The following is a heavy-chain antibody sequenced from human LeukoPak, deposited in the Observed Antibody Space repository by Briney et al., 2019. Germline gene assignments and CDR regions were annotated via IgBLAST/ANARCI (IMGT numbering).Heavy chain of an antibody. V-gene: IGHV4-4*02. CDR2: IYHSGST. CDR3: ARDRLLWFGELNNYYYYYMDV. CDR1: GGSISSSNW. D-gene: IGHD3-10*01. J-gene: IGHJ6*03. Sequence: TSETLSLTCAVSGGSISSSNWWSWVRQPPGKGLEWIGEIYHSGSTNYNPSLKSRVTISIDKSKNQFSLKLSSVTAADTAVYYCARDRLLWFGELNNYYYYYMDVWGKGTTVTISS.